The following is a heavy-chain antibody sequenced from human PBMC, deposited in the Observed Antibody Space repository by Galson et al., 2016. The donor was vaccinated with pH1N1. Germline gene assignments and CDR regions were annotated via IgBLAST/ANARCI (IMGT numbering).Heavy chain of an antibody. CDR3: AKDCGWGGEHDH. D-gene: IGHD1/OR15-1a*01. V-gene: IGHV3-30*02. Sequence: SLRLSCAASGFTFSAFGMHWVRQAPGKGLELVAFIRFDGYDQNYGDSVKGRFTVSRDNSKNTVYLQMNSLRSEDTAVYYWAKDCGWGGEHDHWGQGTLVTVSS. CDR1: GFTFSAFG. CDR2: IRFDGYDQ. J-gene: IGHJ4*02.